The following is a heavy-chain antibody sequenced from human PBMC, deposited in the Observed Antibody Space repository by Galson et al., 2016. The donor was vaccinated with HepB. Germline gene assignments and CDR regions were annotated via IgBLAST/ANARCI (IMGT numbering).Heavy chain of an antibody. J-gene: IGHJ5*02. D-gene: IGHD3-10*01. CDR2: INAGNGYT. Sequence: SVKVSCKASGYTFSNYGIHWVRQASGQGLDWMGWINAGNGYTKYSQKFQGRVTITRDTSASTAYMELSSLRYEDTAVYYCARGASYGSGGYYTWFDPWGQGTLVTVSS. CDR3: ARGASYGSGGYYTWFDP. V-gene: IGHV1-3*01. CDR1: GYTFSNYG.